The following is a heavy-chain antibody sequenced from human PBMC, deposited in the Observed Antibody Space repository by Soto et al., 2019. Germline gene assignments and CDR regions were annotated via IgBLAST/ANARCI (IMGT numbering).Heavy chain of an antibody. D-gene: IGHD1-7*01. J-gene: IGHJ4*02. V-gene: IGHV1-69*13. Sequence: AASVKVSCKASGGTFRNYAFSWVRQAPGQGLEWMGGIIPIFGKANYEQRFQGRLTITADESTSTAYMELNSLRSEDTAVYFCARDLYINWYYPLDSWGQGTLVTVSS. CDR1: GGTFRNYA. CDR3: ARDLYINWYYPLDS. CDR2: IIPIFGKA.